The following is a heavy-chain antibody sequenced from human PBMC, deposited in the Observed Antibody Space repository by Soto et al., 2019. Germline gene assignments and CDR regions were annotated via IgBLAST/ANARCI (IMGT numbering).Heavy chain of an antibody. V-gene: IGHV3-74*01. CDR3: VRERHGDY. Sequence: EVQLVESGGGLVQPGGSLRLSCAGSGFTFSNYWMHWVRQAPGKGLEWVSRIDHDGPTDYADAVRGRFTISRDNAENTPYRQMNSLRPEDTAVYYWVRERHGDYWGQGTLVTVSS. CDR2: IDHDGPT. CDR1: GFTFSNYW. J-gene: IGHJ4*02.